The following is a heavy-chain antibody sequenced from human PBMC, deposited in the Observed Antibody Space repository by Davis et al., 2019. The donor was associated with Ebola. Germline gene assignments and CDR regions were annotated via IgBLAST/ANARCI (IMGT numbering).Heavy chain of an antibody. CDR3: ARLRGYCSSTSCYTGLYYYGMDV. CDR1: GYSFTSYW. V-gene: IGHV5-51*01. J-gene: IGHJ6*02. CDR2: IYPGDSDT. Sequence: GESLKISCKGSGYSFTSYWIGWVRPMPGKGLEWMGIIYPGDSDTRYSPSFQGQVTISADKSISTAYLQWSSLKASDTAMYYCARLRGYCSSTSCYTGLYYYGMDVWGQGTTVTVSS. D-gene: IGHD2-2*02.